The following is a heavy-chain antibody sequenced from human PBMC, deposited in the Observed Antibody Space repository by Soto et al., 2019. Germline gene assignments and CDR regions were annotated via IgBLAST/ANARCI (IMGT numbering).Heavy chain of an antibody. CDR3: ARDKRGGYDTYYFDY. Sequence: PGGSLRLSCAASGFTFSSYGMHWVRQAPGKGLEWVAVIWYDGSNKYYADSVKGRFTISRDNSKNTLYLQMNSLRAEDTAVYYCARDKRGGYDTYYFDYWGQGTLVTVSS. D-gene: IGHD5-12*01. CDR2: IWYDGSNK. CDR1: GFTFSSYG. V-gene: IGHV3-33*01. J-gene: IGHJ4*02.